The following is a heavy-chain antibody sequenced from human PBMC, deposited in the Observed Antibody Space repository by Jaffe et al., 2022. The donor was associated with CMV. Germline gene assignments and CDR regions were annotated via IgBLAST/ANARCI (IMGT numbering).Heavy chain of an antibody. V-gene: IGHV1-2*02. CDR3: ARVRSSSETHFDN. D-gene: IGHD6-6*01. CDR1: GYTFKYYW. CDR2: IDPNTGAT. Sequence: QVQLVQSGAEVEKPGASVKVSCKASGYTFKYYWIHWVRQAPGQGPEWLGWIDPNTGATNYAQKFQGRVTMTRDTSISTAYMELTRLTSDDTAMYFCARVRSSSETHFDNWGQGTLVTVSS. J-gene: IGHJ4*02.